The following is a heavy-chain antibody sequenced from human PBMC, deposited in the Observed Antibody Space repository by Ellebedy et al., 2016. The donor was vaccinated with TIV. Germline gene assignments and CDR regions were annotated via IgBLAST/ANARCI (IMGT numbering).Heavy chain of an antibody. D-gene: IGHD3-10*01. Sequence: MPSETLSLTCSVSGGSMSSNYWSWIRQPPGRGLEWIGYVYNSGSTTYNPSLGSRVTRSVDTSKNQCSLNVSSGTAADTAVYYCARGSGRPDYWGQGTLVTVSS. J-gene: IGHJ4*02. CDR1: GGSMSSNY. CDR3: ARGSGRPDY. CDR2: VYNSGST. V-gene: IGHV4-59*01.